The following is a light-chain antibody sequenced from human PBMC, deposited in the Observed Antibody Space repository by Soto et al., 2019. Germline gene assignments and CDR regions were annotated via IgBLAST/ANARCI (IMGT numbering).Light chain of an antibody. J-gene: IGKJ1*01. CDR1: QSVSSRS. CDR3: QQYATSPRT. V-gene: IGKV3-20*01. Sequence: EITLTQSPGTLSVSPGVTATLSCRASQSVSSRSLAWYQQRPGQSPRLLIYGASRRATDIPDRFSGSGSETDFTLTITSLEPEDFAVYYCQQYATSPRTFGQGTKVDIK. CDR2: GAS.